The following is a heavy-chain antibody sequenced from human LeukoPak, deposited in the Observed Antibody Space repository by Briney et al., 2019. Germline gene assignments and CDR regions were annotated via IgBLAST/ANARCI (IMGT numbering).Heavy chain of an antibody. V-gene: IGHV4-4*09. J-gene: IGHJ4*02. Sequence: PSETLSLTCTTSGVSISRFYWSWVRQPPGKGQEWIANIYNGVPTFFNPSLKSRATISVDTSKGQFSLQLASVTAADTAVYYCVQTTGWPGFDYWGQGILVTVSS. D-gene: IGHD6-19*01. CDR3: VQTTGWPGFDY. CDR1: GVSISRFY. CDR2: IYNGVPT.